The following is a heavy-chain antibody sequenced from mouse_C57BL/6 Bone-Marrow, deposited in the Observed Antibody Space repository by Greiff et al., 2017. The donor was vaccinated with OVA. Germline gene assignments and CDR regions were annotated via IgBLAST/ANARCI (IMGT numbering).Heavy chain of an antibody. V-gene: IGHV5-17*01. CDR3: ARNPGGDYFDY. CDR2: ISSGSSTI. J-gene: IGHJ2*01. CDR1: GFTFSDYG. Sequence: EVKLMESGGGLVKPGGSLKLSCAASGFTFSDYGMHWVRQAPEKGLEWVAYISSGSSTIYYADKVKGRFTISRDNAKSTLFLQMTSLRSEDTAMYYCARNPGGDYFDYWGQGTTLTVSS.